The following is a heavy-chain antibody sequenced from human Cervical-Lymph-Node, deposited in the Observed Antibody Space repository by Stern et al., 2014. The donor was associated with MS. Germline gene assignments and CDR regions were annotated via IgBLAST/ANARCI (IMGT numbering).Heavy chain of an antibody. CDR3: ARSDYGDWDS. CDR2: MNPSRGHT. J-gene: IGHJ4*02. CDR1: GYTFTNYD. V-gene: IGHV1-8*01. D-gene: IGHD4-17*01. Sequence: QVQLVQSGAEVRKPGASVKVSCKASGYTFTNYDIHWVRQATGQGLEWMGWMNPSRGHTAYAQNFQGRVTMTRDTSISTAYMELSSLRSEDTALYYCARSDYGDWDSWGQGTLVTVSS.